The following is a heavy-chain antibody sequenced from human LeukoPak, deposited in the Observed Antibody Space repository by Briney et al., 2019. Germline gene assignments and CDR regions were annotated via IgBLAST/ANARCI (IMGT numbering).Heavy chain of an antibody. Sequence: GSSVKVSCKASGGTFSSYSISWVRQAPGQGLEWMGIINPGGGSATYAQKFQGRVTMTSDTSTSTVYMDLISLRSEDTAVYYCAIDSGFGYFDFWGQGTLVTVSS. CDR3: AIDSGFGYFDF. CDR1: GGTFSSYS. J-gene: IGHJ4*02. CDR2: INPGGGSA. D-gene: IGHD1-1*01. V-gene: IGHV1-46*01.